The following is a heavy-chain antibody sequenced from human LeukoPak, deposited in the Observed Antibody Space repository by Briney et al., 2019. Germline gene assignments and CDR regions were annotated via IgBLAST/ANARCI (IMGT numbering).Heavy chain of an antibody. CDR1: GFTFSDYS. V-gene: IGHV3-48*01. D-gene: IGHD5-24*01. J-gene: IGHJ4*02. CDR3: ARDYKYAFDN. Sequence: GGSLRLSCADSGFTFSDYSMNWVRQAPGKGLEWISYIGIDSGNTNYADSVKGRFTISGDKAKNSLYLQMNSLRVEDTAVYYCARDYKYAFDNWGQGTLVTVSS. CDR2: IGIDSGNT.